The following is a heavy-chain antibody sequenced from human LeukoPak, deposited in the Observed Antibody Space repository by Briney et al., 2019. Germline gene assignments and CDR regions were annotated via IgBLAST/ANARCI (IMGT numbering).Heavy chain of an antibody. CDR2: ISSSSSCI. CDR1: GFTFSSYS. D-gene: IGHD6-19*01. J-gene: IGHJ4*02. CDR3: AAGVAVAGTFY. Sequence: GGSLRLSCAASGFTFSSYSMNWVRQAPGKGLEWVSSISSSSSCIYYADSVKGRFTISRDNAKNSLYLQMNSLRAEDTAVYYCAAGVAVAGTFYWGQGTLVTVSS. V-gene: IGHV3-21*01.